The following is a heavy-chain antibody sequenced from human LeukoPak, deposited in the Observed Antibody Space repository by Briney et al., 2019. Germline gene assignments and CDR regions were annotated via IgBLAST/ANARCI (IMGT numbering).Heavy chain of an antibody. V-gene: IGHV3-23*01. Sequence: GGSLRLSCAASGFTFSNYAMSWVRQAPGKGLEWVSAISGSASSTYYADSVKGRFTISRDNSKNTLYLQMNSLRAEDTAVYYCAKMWRYDYVWGSYPPDYWGQGTLVTVSS. CDR1: GFTFSNYA. CDR2: ISGSASST. D-gene: IGHD3-16*02. CDR3: AKMWRYDYVWGSYPPDY. J-gene: IGHJ4*02.